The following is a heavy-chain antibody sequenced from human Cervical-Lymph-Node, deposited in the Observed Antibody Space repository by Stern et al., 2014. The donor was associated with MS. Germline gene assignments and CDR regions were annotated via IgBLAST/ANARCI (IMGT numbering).Heavy chain of an antibody. Sequence: QLVQSGPEVKRPGESLKISCQASGYTFTSYWIGWVRQMPGKGLEWIAIIFPGGSDIRYSPSFQGQVTISADKSSSTAYLQWNNLKASDTSIYYCARQRYFDYWGQGTLVTVSS. CDR2: IFPGGSDI. CDR3: ARQRYFDY. V-gene: IGHV5-51*01. CDR1: GYTFTSYW. J-gene: IGHJ4*02.